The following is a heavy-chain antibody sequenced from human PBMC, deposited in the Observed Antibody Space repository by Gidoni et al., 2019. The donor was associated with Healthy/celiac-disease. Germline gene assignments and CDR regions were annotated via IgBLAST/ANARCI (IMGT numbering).Heavy chain of an antibody. D-gene: IGHD1-26*01. CDR3: ASHALELPGAFDI. V-gene: IGHV4-4*02. J-gene: IGHJ3*02. CDR2: IYHSGST. Sequence: QVQLQESGPGLVKPSGTLSLTCAVSGGSISSSNWWSWVRQPPGNGLEWLGEIYHSGSTTYNPSLKSRVTISGDKSKNQFSLKLSSVTAADTAVYYCASHALELPGAFDIWGQGTMVTVSS. CDR1: GGSISSSNW.